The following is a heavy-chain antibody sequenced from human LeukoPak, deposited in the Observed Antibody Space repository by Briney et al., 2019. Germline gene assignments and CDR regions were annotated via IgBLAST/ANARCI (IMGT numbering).Heavy chain of an antibody. CDR3: AREGSVRVRGVTPPDY. V-gene: IGHV1-69*04. J-gene: IGHJ4*02. CDR2: IIPILGIA. D-gene: IGHD3-10*01. CDR1: GGTFSSYA. Sequence: SVKVSCKASGGTFSSYAISWVRQAPGQGLEWMGRIIPILGIANYAQKFQGRVTITADKSTSTAYMELSSLRSEDTAVYYRAREGSVRVRGVTPPDYWGQGTLVTVSS.